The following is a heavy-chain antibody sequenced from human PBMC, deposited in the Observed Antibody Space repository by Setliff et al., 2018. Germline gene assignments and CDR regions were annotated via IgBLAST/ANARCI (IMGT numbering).Heavy chain of an antibody. D-gene: IGHD1-1*01. J-gene: IGHJ4*02. Sequence: PGGSLRLSCAASGFTFSDYWMTWVRQAPGKGLEWVGNIERDGSKRSYVDSVKGRFTTSRDNAKNSLYLEMNGLRAEDTAVYYCARLVMRGTIDFFDYWGQGILVTVSS. CDR3: ARLVMRGTIDFFDY. CDR2: IERDGSKR. V-gene: IGHV3-7*03. CDR1: GFTFSDYW.